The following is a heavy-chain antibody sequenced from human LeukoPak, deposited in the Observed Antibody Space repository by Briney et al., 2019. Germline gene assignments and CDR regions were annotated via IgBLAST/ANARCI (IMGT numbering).Heavy chain of an antibody. CDR3: SSATGYYDFWRGDHNH. Sequence: ASVKVSCKASGYTFTSYGISWVRQAPGQGLEWMGWISAYNGNTNYAQKLQGRVTMTTDTSSSTAYMELGSLRSDDPAEYFLSSATGYYDFWRGDHNHWGQGTLVTVST. CDR1: GYTFTSYG. V-gene: IGHV1-18*01. CDR2: ISAYNGNT. D-gene: IGHD3-3*01. J-gene: IGHJ4*02.